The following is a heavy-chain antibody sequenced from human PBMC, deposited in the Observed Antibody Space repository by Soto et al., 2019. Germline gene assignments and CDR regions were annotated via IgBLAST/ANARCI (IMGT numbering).Heavy chain of an antibody. Sequence: EVQLVESGGGLVQPGGSLRLSCAASGFTFSSYSMNWVRQAPGKGLEWVSYISSSSSTIYYADSVKGRFTISRDNAKNSLYLQMNSLRAEDTAVYYWARDGENYYGSGSRPNWFDPWGQGTLVTVSS. CDR3: ARDGENYYGSGSRPNWFDP. CDR2: ISSSSSTI. J-gene: IGHJ5*02. V-gene: IGHV3-48*01. D-gene: IGHD3-10*01. CDR1: GFTFSSYS.